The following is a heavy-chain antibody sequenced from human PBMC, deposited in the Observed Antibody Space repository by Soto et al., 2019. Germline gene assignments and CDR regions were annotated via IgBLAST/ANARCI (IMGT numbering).Heavy chain of an antibody. D-gene: IGHD2-15*01. J-gene: IGHJ6*02. CDR1: GYSFTNYW. V-gene: IGHV5-51*01. CDR3: ARLGCSGGSCYPNHYYYGMDV. Sequence: ESLKISCKGSGYSFTNYWIGWVRQMPGKGLEWMGIIYPGDSDTRYSPSFQGQVTISADKSISTAYLQWNSLKASDTAMYYCARLGCSGGSCYPNHYYYGMDVWGQGTTVTVSS. CDR2: IYPGDSDT.